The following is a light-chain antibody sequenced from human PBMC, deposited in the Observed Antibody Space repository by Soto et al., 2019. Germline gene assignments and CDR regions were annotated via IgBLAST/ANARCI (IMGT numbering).Light chain of an antibody. Sequence: QSVLTQPPSVSGAPGQTVTISCTGSSSNIGAGYDVHWYQQLPGTAPKVLIYGSSYRPSGVPDRFSGSKSGTSASLAITGLQAEDEADYYCGSWDSSLSAYVFGTGTKLTVL. V-gene: IGLV1-40*01. CDR2: GSS. CDR1: SSNIGAGYD. J-gene: IGLJ1*01. CDR3: GSWDSSLSAYV.